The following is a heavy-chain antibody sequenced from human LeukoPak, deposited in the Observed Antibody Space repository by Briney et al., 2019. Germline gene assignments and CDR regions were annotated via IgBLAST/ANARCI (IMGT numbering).Heavy chain of an antibody. Sequence: ASVKVSCKASGYTFITYGIIWVRQAPGQGLEWMGGIIPIFGTANYAQKFQGRVTITADESTSTAYMELSSLRSEDTAVYYCARDRETTLYSGSSTRRRNFDYWGQGTLVTVSS. CDR2: IIPIFGTA. V-gene: IGHV1-69*13. J-gene: IGHJ4*02. D-gene: IGHD1-26*01. CDR3: ARDRETTLYSGSSTRRRNFDY. CDR1: GYTFITYG.